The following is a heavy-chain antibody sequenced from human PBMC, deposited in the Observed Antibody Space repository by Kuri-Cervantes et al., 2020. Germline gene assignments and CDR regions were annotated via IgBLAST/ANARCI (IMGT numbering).Heavy chain of an antibody. D-gene: IGHD1-26*01. Sequence: GESLKISCAASGFTFSSYSMHWVRQAPGKGLEWVGRIKSKTDGGTTDYAAPVKGRFTISRDDSKNTLYLQMNSLKTEDTAVYYCTTGEEEVGAFDIWGQGTMVTVSS. CDR2: IKSKTDGGTT. CDR1: GFTFSSYS. V-gene: IGHV3-15*01. J-gene: IGHJ3*02. CDR3: TTGEEEVGAFDI.